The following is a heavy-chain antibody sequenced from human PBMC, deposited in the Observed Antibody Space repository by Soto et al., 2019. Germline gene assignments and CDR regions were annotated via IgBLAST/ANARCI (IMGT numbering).Heavy chain of an antibody. CDR3: ARDQLYGDYAYYYGMDV. D-gene: IGHD4-17*01. Sequence: QVQLVESGGGVVQPGRSLRLSCAASGFTFSSYAMHWVRQAPGKGREGVAVISYDGSNKYYADSVKGRFTISKDNSKNTLYLQMNSLRAEDTAVYYCARDQLYGDYAYYYGMDVWGQGTTVTVSS. CDR2: ISYDGSNK. CDR1: GFTFSSYA. V-gene: IGHV3-30-3*01. J-gene: IGHJ6*02.